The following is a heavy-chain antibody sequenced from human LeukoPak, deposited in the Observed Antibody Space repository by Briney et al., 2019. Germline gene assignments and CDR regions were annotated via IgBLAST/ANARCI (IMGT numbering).Heavy chain of an antibody. Sequence: ASVKVSCKASGYTFTSYDINWVRQATGQRLEWMGWMNPNSGNTGYAQKFQGRVTITRNTSISTAYMELSSLRSEDTAVYYCARDMGSGWYFVLDYWGQGTLVTVSS. V-gene: IGHV1-8*03. CDR1: GYTFTSYD. D-gene: IGHD6-19*01. CDR2: MNPNSGNT. J-gene: IGHJ4*02. CDR3: ARDMGSGWYFVLDY.